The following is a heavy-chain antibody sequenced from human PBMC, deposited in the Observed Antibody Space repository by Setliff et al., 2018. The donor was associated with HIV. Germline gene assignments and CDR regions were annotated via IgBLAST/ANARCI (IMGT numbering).Heavy chain of an antibody. CDR3: ARLVGAYSWYLDY. V-gene: IGHV3-7*01. D-gene: IGHD1-26*01. J-gene: IGHJ4*02. CDR2: IKQDGSEK. CDR1: GFTFNNAW. Sequence: PGGSLRLSCAASGFTFNNAWMYWVRQAPGKGLEWVANIKQDGSEKHYMDSVKGRFTISRDNANNSLFLQINSLRAEDTAVYYCARLVGAYSWYLDYWGQGALVTVSS.